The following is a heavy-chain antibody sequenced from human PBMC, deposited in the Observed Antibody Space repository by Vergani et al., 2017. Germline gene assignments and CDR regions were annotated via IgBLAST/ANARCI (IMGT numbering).Heavy chain of an antibody. CDR2: INHSGST. V-gene: IGHV4-34*01. CDR1: GGSFSGYY. Sequence: QVQLPQWGAGLLKPSETLSLTCAVYGGSFSGYYWSWIRQPPGKGLEWIGEINHSGSTNYNPSLKSRVTISVDTSKNQFSLKLSSVTAADTAVYYCARVRDYDFWSGYPDLDYWGQGTLVTVSS. J-gene: IGHJ4*02. CDR3: ARVRDYDFWSGYPDLDY. D-gene: IGHD3-3*01.